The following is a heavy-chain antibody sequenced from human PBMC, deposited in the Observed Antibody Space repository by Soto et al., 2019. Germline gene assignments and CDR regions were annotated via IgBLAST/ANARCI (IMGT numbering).Heavy chain of an antibody. D-gene: IGHD6-13*01. CDR3: VRDTIGSAWFPLAY. J-gene: IGHJ4*02. CDR2: IPGDSTNI. CDR1: GFTFSPYA. V-gene: IGHV3-30*04. Sequence: QVQLVESGGGVVQPGGSLRLSCEASGFTFSPYAMDWVRQAPGKGLEWVAVIPGDSTNIFYADSVKGRFTISRDNSRNTLYLQMNSLKAEDTAVYYCVRDTIGSAWFPLAYWGQGVLVTVSS.